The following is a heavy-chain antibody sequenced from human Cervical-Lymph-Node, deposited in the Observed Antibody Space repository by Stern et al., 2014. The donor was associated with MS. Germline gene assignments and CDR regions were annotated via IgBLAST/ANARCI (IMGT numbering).Heavy chain of an antibody. Sequence: VQLVESGSELKKPGASVKVSCKASGYTFTGYSMNWVRQAPGQGLAWMGWINTNTGNPTYARGFTGRFVLSLDTSVTTAYLRISSLKADDTALYYCARSSAWTDLDFWGQGTLVTVSS. J-gene: IGHJ4*02. CDR1: GYTFTGYS. CDR3: ARSSAWTDLDF. CDR2: INTNTGNP. D-gene: IGHD3-22*01. V-gene: IGHV7-4-1*02.